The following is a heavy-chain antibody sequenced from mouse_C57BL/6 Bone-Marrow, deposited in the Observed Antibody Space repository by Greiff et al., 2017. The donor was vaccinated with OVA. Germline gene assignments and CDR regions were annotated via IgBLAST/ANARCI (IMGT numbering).Heavy chain of an antibody. J-gene: IGHJ4*01. CDR2: INPNNGGT. CDR1: GYTFTDYY. Sequence: EVQLQQSGPELVKPGASVKISCKASGYTFTDYYMNWVKQSHGKSLEWIGDINPNNGGTSYNQKFKGKATLTVDKSSSTAYMELRSLTSEDSAVYYCAINWEYYYAMDYWGQGTSVTVSS. CDR3: AINWEYYYAMDY. V-gene: IGHV1-26*01. D-gene: IGHD4-1*01.